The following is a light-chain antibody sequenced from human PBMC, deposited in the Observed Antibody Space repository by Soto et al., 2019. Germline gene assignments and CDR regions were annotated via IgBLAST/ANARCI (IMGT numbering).Light chain of an antibody. CDR3: QQYDSYEYT. CDR2: KAS. Sequence: DIQMTQSPSTLSASVGDRVTITCRASQSISSWLAWYQQKPGKAPNLVIYKASSLLGGVPSRFSGSGSGTEFTLTISSLQPDDFATYYCQQYDSYEYTFGQGTKLEIK. J-gene: IGKJ2*01. V-gene: IGKV1-5*03. CDR1: QSISSW.